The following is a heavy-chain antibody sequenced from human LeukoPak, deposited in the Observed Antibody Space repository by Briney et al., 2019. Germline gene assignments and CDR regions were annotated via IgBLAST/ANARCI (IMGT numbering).Heavy chain of an antibody. CDR2: INPNSGAT. CDR1: GYIFTGYY. J-gene: IGHJ4*02. V-gene: IGHV1-2*02. Sequence: ASVKVSCKASGYIFTGYYMHWVRQAPGQGLEWMGWINPNSGATNYAQKLQGRVTMTTDTSTSTAYMELRSLRSDDTAVYYCARVEGDGYNYLFDYWGQGTLVTVSS. D-gene: IGHD5-24*01. CDR3: ARVEGDGYNYLFDY.